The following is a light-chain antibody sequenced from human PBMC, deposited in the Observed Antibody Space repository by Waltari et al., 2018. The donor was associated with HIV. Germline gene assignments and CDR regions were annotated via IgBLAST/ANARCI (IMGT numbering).Light chain of an antibody. J-gene: IGKJ4*01. V-gene: IGKV3-11*01. CDR3: QQRNNWPPLT. Sequence: EIVLTQSPATLSLSPGEIATLSCRASQSVSSYLAWYQHKPGQAPRLPIYDASNRATGIPARFSGSGSGTDFTLTISSLEPEDFAVYYCQQRNNWPPLTFGGGTKVEIK. CDR2: DAS. CDR1: QSVSSY.